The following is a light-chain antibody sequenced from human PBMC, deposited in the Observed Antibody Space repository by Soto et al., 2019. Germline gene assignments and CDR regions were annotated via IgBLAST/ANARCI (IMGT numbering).Light chain of an antibody. J-gene: IGKJ1*01. V-gene: IGKV3-20*01. CDR1: QSVSSSY. CDR2: GAS. Sequence: EIVLTQSPGTLSLSPGERATLSCRASQSVSSSYLAWYQQKPGQAPRLLFYGASNRATGIPDRFSASGSGTDFTLTISRLEPEDLAVYYCQQYGRSPPWTFGQGTKVDNK. CDR3: QQYGRSPPWT.